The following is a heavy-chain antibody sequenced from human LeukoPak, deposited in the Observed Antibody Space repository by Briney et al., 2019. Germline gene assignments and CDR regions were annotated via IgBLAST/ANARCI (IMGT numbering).Heavy chain of an antibody. CDR1: GGSISSSSYY. CDR2: IYYSGST. D-gene: IGHD6-19*01. Sequence: SETLSLTCTVSGGSISSSSYYWDSIRQPPGKGLEWIGSIYYSGSTYYNPSLKSRVTISVDTSKNQFSLKLSSVTAADTAVYYCARGEYSPWLGQERNWFDPWGQGTLVTVSS. CDR3: ARGEYSPWLGQERNWFDP. V-gene: IGHV4-39*07. J-gene: IGHJ5*02.